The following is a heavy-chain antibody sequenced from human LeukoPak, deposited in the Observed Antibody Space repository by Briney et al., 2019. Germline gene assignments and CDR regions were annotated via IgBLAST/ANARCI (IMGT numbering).Heavy chain of an antibody. CDR1: GGSISSFY. CDR2: IHDSGST. D-gene: IGHD1-20*01. J-gene: IGHJ4*02. V-gene: IGHV4-59*01. Sequence: SETLSLTCSVSGGSISSFYWSWIRQPPGKGLEWIGYIHDSGSTKNNPSLKSRVTMSADTSKNQLSLKLSSVTAADTAVYYCARDAISGTPDFDYWGQGTLVTVSS. CDR3: ARDAISGTPDFDY.